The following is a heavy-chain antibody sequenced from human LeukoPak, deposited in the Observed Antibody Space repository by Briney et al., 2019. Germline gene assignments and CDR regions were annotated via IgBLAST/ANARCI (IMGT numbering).Heavy chain of an antibody. V-gene: IGHV4-59*11. Sequence: SETLSLTCTLSGGSISDHYGSWIRQPPGKTLQCLGYIYHSGSANYNPSLNSRVTISVHTSSNQFSLKLSSVPAADTAVYYCASDHYGGRGGDFEIWGQGTKVTVSS. J-gene: IGHJ3*02. CDR3: ASDHYGGRGGDFEI. CDR2: IYHSGSA. D-gene: IGHD4-23*01. CDR1: GGSISDHY.